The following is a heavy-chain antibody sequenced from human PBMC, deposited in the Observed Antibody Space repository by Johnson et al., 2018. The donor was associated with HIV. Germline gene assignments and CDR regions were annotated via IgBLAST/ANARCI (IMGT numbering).Heavy chain of an antibody. V-gene: IGHV3-15*01. CDR2: INSNTDGGTT. J-gene: IGHJ3*02. D-gene: IGHD3-22*01. CDR3: ATVVVITQDAFDI. CDR1: GFTFSNTW. Sequence: VQLVESGGGLVKPGGSLRLSCVASGFTFSNTWMSWVRQAPGKGLEWIGRINSNTDGGTTDYAAPVKGRFTISRSESKNTLYLQMNSLKIEDTAVYYCATVVVITQDAFDIWGQGTMVTVSS.